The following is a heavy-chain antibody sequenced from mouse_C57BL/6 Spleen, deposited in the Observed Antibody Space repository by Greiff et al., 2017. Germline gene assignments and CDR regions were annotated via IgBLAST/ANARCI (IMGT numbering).Heavy chain of an antibody. CDR2: INPGSGGT. CDR1: GYAFTNYL. D-gene: IGHD4-1*01. Sequence: LQESGAELVRPGTSVKVSCKASGYAFTNYLIEWVKQRPGQGLEWIGVINPGSGGTNYNEKFKGKATLTADKSSSTAYMQLSSLTSEDSAVYFCARDVTGKDYAMDYWGQGTSVTVSS. CDR3: ARDVTGKDYAMDY. V-gene: IGHV1-54*01. J-gene: IGHJ4*01.